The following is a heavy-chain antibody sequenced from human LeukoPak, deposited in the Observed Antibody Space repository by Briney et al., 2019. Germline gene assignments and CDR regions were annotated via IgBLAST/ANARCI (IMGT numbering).Heavy chain of an antibody. CDR3: AKDISNYDFWSGFYT. J-gene: IGHJ5*02. D-gene: IGHD3-3*01. CDR2: INSDGSST. CDR1: GFTFSSYW. V-gene: IGHV3-74*01. Sequence: GGSLRLSCAASGFTFSSYWMHWVRQAPGKGLVWVSRINSDGSSTSYADSVKGRFTISRDNSKNSLYLQMNSLRTEDTALYYCAKDISNYDFWSGFYTWGQGTLVTVSS.